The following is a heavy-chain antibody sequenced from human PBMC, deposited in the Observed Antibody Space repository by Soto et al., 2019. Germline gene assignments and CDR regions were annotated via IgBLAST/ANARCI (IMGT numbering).Heavy chain of an antibody. V-gene: IGHV4-4*07. D-gene: IGHD1-1*01. Sequence: SETLSLTCTVSGASISGFYWSWIRKSAGKGLEWIGRIYATGTTDYNPPLESRVMMSVDTSKKQFSLKLRSVTAADTAGYYCVRDGTKTLRDWFDPWGQGISVTV. J-gene: IGHJ5*02. CDR2: IYATGTT. CDR3: VRDGTKTLRDWFDP. CDR1: GASISGFY.